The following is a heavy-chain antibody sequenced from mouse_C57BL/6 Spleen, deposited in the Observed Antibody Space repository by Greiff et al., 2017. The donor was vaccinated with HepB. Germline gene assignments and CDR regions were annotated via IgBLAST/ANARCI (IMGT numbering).Heavy chain of an antibody. D-gene: IGHD6-5*01. V-gene: IGHV5-4*01. Sequence: EVMLVESGGGLVKPGGSLKLSCAASGFTFSSYAMSWVRQTPEKRLEWVATISDGGSYTYYPDNVKGRFTISRDNAKNNLYLQMSHLTSEDTAMYYCARERVMQGIPFDYWGQGTTLTVSS. CDR3: ARERVMQGIPFDY. J-gene: IGHJ2*01. CDR1: GFTFSSYA. CDR2: ISDGGSYT.